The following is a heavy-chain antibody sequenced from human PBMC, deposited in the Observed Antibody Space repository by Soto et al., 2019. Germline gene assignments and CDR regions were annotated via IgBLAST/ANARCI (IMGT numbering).Heavy chain of an antibody. CDR1: CYTFMRSG. D-gene: IGHD3-16*01. Sequence: QVQLVQSGAEVKKPGSSVKVSCKTSCYTFMRSGINWVREAPGQGLEWMGWSCAYNGDTTYAQKFQGRVIMTTDTSTSTAYMELRSLTSEDKAVYDCASGNWLGEYFDYWGQGTLVTVSS. CDR2: SCAYNGDT. V-gene: IGHV1-18*01. J-gene: IGHJ4*02. CDR3: ASGNWLGEYFDY.